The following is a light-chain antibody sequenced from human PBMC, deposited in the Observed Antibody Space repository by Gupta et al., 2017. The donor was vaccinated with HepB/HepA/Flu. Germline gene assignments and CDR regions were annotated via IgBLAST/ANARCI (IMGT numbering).Light chain of an antibody. CDR1: QSVSSY. V-gene: IGKV3-11*01. CDR3: QQRSNWRET. J-gene: IGKJ5*01. Sequence: EIVLTQSPATLSLSPGERATLSCRASQSVSSYLAWYQQKPGQAPRLLIYDASNRATGIPARFSGSGSGTDFTLTISSLEPEDFAVYYCQQRSNWRETFGQGTLLEIK. CDR2: DAS.